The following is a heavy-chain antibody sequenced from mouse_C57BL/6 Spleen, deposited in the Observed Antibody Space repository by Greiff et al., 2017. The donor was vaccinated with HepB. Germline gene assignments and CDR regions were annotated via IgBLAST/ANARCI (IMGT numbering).Heavy chain of an antibody. Sequence: QVQLQQSGPGLVQPSQSLSITCTVSGFSFTSYGVHWVRQSPGKGLEWLGVIWRGGSTDYNAAFMSRLSITKDNSKSQVFFKMNSLQADDTAIYYCAKEDYYGSSFYAMDYWGQGTSVTVSS. CDR1: GFSFTSYG. J-gene: IGHJ4*01. CDR3: AKEDYYGSSFYAMDY. V-gene: IGHV2-5*01. CDR2: IWRGGST. D-gene: IGHD1-1*01.